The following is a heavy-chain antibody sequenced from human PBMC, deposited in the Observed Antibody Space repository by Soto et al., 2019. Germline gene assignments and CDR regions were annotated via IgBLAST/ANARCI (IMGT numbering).Heavy chain of an antibody. D-gene: IGHD6-13*01. CDR2: IWYDGSNK. J-gene: IGHJ5*02. CDR3: ARDQKEGSSRSLGTQNWFDP. CDR1: GFTFSSYG. V-gene: IGHV3-33*01. Sequence: PGGDLRLSCAAYGFTFSSYGMHWVRQAPGKGLEWVEVIWYDGSNKYYAGSVKGRFTISRDNSKNTLYLQMNSLRAKDTAVYYRARDQKEGSSRSLGTQNWFDPWSQGTLVTISS.